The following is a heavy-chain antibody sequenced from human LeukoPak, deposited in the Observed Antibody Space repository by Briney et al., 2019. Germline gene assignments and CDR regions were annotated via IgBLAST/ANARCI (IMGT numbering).Heavy chain of an antibody. CDR1: GYTFTSYD. CDR3: ARAHYDILTGYYVYYYYGMDV. D-gene: IGHD3-9*01. J-gene: IGHJ6*02. CDR2: MNPNSGNT. Sequence: ASVKVSCKASGYTFTSYDINWVRQATGQGLEWMGWMNPNSGNTGYTQKFQGRVTMTRNTSISTAYMELSSLRSEDTAGYYCARAHYDILTGYYVYYYYGMDVWGQGTTVTVSS. V-gene: IGHV1-8*01.